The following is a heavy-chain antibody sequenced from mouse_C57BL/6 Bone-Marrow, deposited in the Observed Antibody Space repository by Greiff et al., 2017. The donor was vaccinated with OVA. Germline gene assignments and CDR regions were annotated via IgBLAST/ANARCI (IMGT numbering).Heavy chain of an antibody. CDR3: TTESRRWLLAWFAY. J-gene: IGHJ3*01. Sequence: EVQLQQSGAELVRPGASVKLSCTASGFNIKDDYMHWVKQRPEQGLEWIGWIDPENGDTEYASKFQGKATITADTSSNTAYLQLSSLTSEDTAVYYCTTESRRWLLAWFAYWGQGTLVTVSA. CDR1: GFNIKDDY. V-gene: IGHV14-4*01. CDR2: IDPENGDT. D-gene: IGHD2-3*01.